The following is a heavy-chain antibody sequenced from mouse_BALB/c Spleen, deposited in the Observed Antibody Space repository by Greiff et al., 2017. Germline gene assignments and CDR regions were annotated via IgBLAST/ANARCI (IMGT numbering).Heavy chain of an antibody. CDR2: ISYSGST. CDR1: GDSITSGY. CDR3: ARYEGSTMITTYFDY. D-gene: IGHD2-4*01. Sequence: EVKLMESGPSLVKPSQTLSLTCSVTGDSITSGYWNWIRKFPGNKLEYMGYISYSGSTYYNPSLKSRISITRDTSKNQYYLQLNSVTTEDTATYYCARYEGSTMITTYFDYWGQGTTLTVSS. V-gene: IGHV3-8*02. J-gene: IGHJ2*01.